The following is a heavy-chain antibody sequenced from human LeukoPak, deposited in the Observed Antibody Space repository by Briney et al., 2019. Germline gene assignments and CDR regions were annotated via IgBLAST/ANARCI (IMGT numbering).Heavy chain of an antibody. D-gene: IGHD3-22*01. CDR2: IYYSGST. CDR1: GGSISSGDYY. V-gene: IGHV4-30-4*01. CDR3: ARGSSDHHYDSSGYYHH. J-gene: IGHJ5*02. Sequence: SETLSLTCTVSGGSISSGDYYWRWIRQPPGKGLEWIGYIYYSGSTYYNPSLKSRVTISVDTSKNQFSLKLSSVTAADTAVYYCARGSSDHHYDSSGYYHHWGQGTLVTVSS.